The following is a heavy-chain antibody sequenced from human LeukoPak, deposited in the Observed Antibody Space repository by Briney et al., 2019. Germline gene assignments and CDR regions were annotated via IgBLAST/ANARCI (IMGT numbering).Heavy chain of an antibody. Sequence: GGSLRLSCAASGFTFSSYEMNWVRPAPGKGLEWVSYISSSGSTIYYADSVKGRFTISRDNAKNSLYLQMNSLRAEDTAVYYCARGGSKRWPHDYWGQGTLVTVSS. V-gene: IGHV3-48*03. J-gene: IGHJ4*02. CDR2: ISSSGSTI. D-gene: IGHD4-23*01. CDR3: ARGGSKRWPHDY. CDR1: GFTFSSYE.